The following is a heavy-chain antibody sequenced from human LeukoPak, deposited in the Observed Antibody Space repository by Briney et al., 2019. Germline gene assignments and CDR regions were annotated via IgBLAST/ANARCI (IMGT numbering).Heavy chain of an antibody. CDR3: ASGVIAVALNWFDP. V-gene: IGHV4-31*03. CDR2: IYYSGST. J-gene: IGHJ5*02. Sequence: SETLSLTCTVSGGSLSSGGYYWSWIRQHPGKGLEWIGYIYYSGSTYYNPSLKSRITISVDTSKKQFSLKLSSVTAADTAVYYCASGVIAVALNWFDPWGQGTLVTVSS. CDR1: GGSLSSGGYY. D-gene: IGHD6-19*01.